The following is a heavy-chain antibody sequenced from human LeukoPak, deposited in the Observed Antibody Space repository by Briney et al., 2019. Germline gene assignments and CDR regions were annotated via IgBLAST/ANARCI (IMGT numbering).Heavy chain of an antibody. V-gene: IGHV3-48*03. CDR1: GFTFSSYE. CDR2: ISGSGSTI. Sequence: PGGSLRLSCAASGFTFSSYEMNWVRQAPGKGLEWVSYISGSGSTIYYADSVKGRFTISRDNAKNSLYLQMNSLRAEDTAVYYCARDPEYSGSQGNWGQGTLVTVSS. CDR3: ARDPEYSGSQGN. J-gene: IGHJ4*02. D-gene: IGHD1-26*01.